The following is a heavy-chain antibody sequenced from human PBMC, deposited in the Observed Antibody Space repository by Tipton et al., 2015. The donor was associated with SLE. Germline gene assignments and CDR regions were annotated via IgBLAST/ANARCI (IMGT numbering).Heavy chain of an antibody. CDR3: ARDTMGYGPDAFDI. CDR2: ISSSSSYI. V-gene: IGHV3-21*01. CDR1: GFTFDDYA. J-gene: IGHJ3*02. Sequence: SLRLSCAASGFTFDDYAMHWVRQAPGKGLEWVSSISSSSSYIYYADSVKGRFTISRDNAKNSLYLQMNSLRAEDTAVYYCARDTMGYGPDAFDIWGQGTMVTVSS. D-gene: IGHD5-18*01.